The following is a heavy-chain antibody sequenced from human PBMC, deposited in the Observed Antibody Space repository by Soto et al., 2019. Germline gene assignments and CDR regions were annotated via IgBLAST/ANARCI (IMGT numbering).Heavy chain of an antibody. V-gene: IGHV3-48*03. CDR2: ISSSGNTI. J-gene: IGHJ4*01. Sequence: PGGSLRLSCAASAFTFSSYEMNWVRQAPGKGLEWVSYISSSGNTIYYADSVKGRFTISRDNAKNSLYLQMNSLRAEDTAVYYCARSGAVAANDYCGLGTLVTVSS. CDR3: ARSGAVAANDY. D-gene: IGHD6-19*01. CDR1: AFTFSSYE.